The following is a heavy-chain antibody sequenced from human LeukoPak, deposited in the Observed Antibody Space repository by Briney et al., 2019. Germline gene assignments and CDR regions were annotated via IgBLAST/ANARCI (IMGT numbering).Heavy chain of an antibody. CDR2: IYYSGST. J-gene: IGHJ4*02. CDR1: GGSISSSSYY. CDR3: ARLYSSGWYGDY. Sequence: SETLSLTCTVSGGSISSSSYYWGWIRQPPGKGLEWIGSIYYSGSTYYNPSLKSRVTIPVDTSKNQFSLKLSSVTAADTAVYYCARLYSSGWYGDYWGQGTLVTVSS. V-gene: IGHV4-39*01. D-gene: IGHD6-19*01.